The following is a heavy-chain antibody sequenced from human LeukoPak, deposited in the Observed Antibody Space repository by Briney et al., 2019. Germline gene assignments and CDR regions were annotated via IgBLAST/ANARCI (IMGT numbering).Heavy chain of an antibody. CDR3: ARDRWYYDSSGYYSAGNGFDY. J-gene: IGHJ4*02. CDR1: GFTFSHYW. CDR2: INQDGSEE. Sequence: GGSLRLSCAASGFTFSHYWMTWVRQAPGKGLEWVAQINQDGSEEYYMDSVKARFTISRDNAKNSLYLQMNSLRAEDTAVYYCARDRWYYDSSGYYSAGNGFDYWGQGTLVTVSS. D-gene: IGHD3-22*01. V-gene: IGHV3-7*01.